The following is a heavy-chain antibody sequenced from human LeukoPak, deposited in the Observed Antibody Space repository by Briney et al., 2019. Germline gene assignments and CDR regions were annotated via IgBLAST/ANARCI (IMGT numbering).Heavy chain of an antibody. Sequence: GGSLRLSCAASGFTFSSYGMHWVRQAPGKGLEWVAVISYYADSEKGRFTISRDNSKNTLYLQMNSLRAEDTAVYYCALRGGEFDYWGQGTLVTVSS. CDR3: ALRGGEFDY. V-gene: IGHV3-30*03. J-gene: IGHJ4*02. CDR2: IS. CDR1: GFTFSSYG. D-gene: IGHD3-16*01.